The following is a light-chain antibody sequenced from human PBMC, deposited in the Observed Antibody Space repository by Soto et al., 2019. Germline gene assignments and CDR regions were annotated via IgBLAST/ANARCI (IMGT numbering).Light chain of an antibody. CDR1: QSISSW. J-gene: IGKJ4*01. V-gene: IGKV1-5*01. Sequence: DLQLNQSPSTLSASVGDRVTITCRASQSISSWLAWYQQKPGKAPKLLIYDASSLESGVPSRFSGSGSGTEFTLTISSLQPDDFATYYCQQYNSYPLSFGGGTKVDIK. CDR2: DAS. CDR3: QQYNSYPLS.